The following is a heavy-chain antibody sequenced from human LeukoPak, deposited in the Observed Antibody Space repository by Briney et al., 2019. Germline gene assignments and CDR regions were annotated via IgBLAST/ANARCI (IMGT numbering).Heavy chain of an antibody. D-gene: IGHD1-14*01. CDR2: IGPTGTDR. J-gene: IGHJ4*02. CDR1: VFTLSSCG. Sequence: GGSLRLSCAASVFTLSSCGFNWVRPAPGKGLEWVSSIGPTGTDRYYADSVRGRFTISRDNAKNSMYLQMDSLRDEDTAVYYCATETIGRHYDYWGQGTLLTVSS. CDR3: ATETIGRHYDY. V-gene: IGHV3-21*01.